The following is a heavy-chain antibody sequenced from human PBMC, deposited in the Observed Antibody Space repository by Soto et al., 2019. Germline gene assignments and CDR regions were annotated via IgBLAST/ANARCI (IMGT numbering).Heavy chain of an antibody. CDR2: IILALGTP. CDR3: GRYCTNMKCRGGYYLDL. Sequence: QVLLVQSGAEMKQPGSSVSVSCRASGDSFTNYAFTWVRQAPGQGPEWLGGIILALGTPHYSQRFQGRLTITADESSSTVYMELGSLRLDDTAVYYSGRYCTNMKCRGGYYLDLWGQGTLLTVSS. CDR1: GDSFTNYA. V-gene: IGHV1-69*01. D-gene: IGHD2-8*01. J-gene: IGHJ5*02.